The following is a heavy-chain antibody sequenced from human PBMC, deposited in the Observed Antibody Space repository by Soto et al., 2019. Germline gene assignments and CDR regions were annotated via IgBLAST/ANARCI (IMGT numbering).Heavy chain of an antibody. D-gene: IGHD3-16*01. J-gene: IGHJ6*02. Sequence: QVQLVQSGAEVKKPGSSVKVSCKASGGTFSSYAISWVRQAPGQGLEWMGGIIPIFGTADYAQKFQGRVTITGDESTSTAYMELSSLRSEDTAVYYCASSRLGGTGYYYGMDVWGQGTTVTVSS. CDR1: GGTFSSYA. CDR3: ASSRLGGTGYYYGMDV. V-gene: IGHV1-69*12. CDR2: IIPIFGTA.